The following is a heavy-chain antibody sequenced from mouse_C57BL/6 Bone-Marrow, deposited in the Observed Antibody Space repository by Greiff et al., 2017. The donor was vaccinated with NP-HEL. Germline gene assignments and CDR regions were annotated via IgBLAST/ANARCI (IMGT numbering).Heavy chain of an antibody. CDR3: VLLLGVYAMDY. V-gene: IGHV1-69*01. D-gene: IGHD2-1*01. CDR1: GYTFTSYW. Sequence: QVQLQQPGAELVMPGASVKLSCKASGYTFTSYWMHWVKQRPGQGLEWIGEIDPSDSYTNYNQKFKGKSTLTVDKSSSTAYIQLSSLTSEDSAVYYCVLLLGVYAMDYWGQGTSVTVSS. CDR2: IDPSDSYT. J-gene: IGHJ4*01.